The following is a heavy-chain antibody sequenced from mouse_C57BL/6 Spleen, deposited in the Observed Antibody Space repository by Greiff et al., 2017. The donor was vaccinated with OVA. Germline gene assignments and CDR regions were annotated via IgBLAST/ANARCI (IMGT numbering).Heavy chain of an antibody. D-gene: IGHD2-3*01. CDR1: GYTFTDYN. Sequence: VQLQQSGPELVKPGASVKIPCKASGYTFTDYNMDWVKQSHGKSLEWIGDINPNNGGTIYNQKFKGKATLTVDKSSSTAYMELRSLTSEDTAVYYCARFHDGYYAMDYWGQGTSVTVSS. J-gene: IGHJ4*01. CDR2: INPNNGGT. CDR3: ARFHDGYYAMDY. V-gene: IGHV1-18*01.